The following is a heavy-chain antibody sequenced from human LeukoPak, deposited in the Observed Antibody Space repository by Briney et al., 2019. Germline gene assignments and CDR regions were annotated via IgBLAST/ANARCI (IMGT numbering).Heavy chain of an antibody. V-gene: IGHV3-53*01. J-gene: IGHJ4*02. CDR1: GFTVSSNS. Sequence: PGGSLRLSCTVSGFTVSSNSMSWVRQAPGKGLEWVSFIYSDNTHYSDSVKGRFTISRDNSKNTLYLQMNSLRAEDTAVYYCARDYKRAVAGTGDFDYWGQGTLVTVSS. D-gene: IGHD6-19*01. CDR2: IYSDNT. CDR3: ARDYKRAVAGTGDFDY.